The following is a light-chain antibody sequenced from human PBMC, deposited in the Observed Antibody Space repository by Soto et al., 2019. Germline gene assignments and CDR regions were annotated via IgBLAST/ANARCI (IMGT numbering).Light chain of an antibody. CDR3: QKYNSAPYT. J-gene: IGKJ2*01. CDR2: AAF. CDR1: QGISNY. V-gene: IGKV1-27*01. Sequence: DIQMTQSPSSLSASVGDRVTITCRASQGISNYLAWYQQKPGKVPKLLIYAAFTLQSRVPSRCSGSGFGTDFTITISSIQPEDVATYYCQKYNSAPYTFGKWTKLEIK.